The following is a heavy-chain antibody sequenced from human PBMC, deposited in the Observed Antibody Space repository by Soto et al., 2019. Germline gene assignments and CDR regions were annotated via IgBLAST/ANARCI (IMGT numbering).Heavy chain of an antibody. Sequence: SETLSLTCAVYGGSFSGYYWSWIRQPPGKGLEWIGEINHSGSTNYNPSLKSRVTISVDTSKNQFSLKLSSVTAADTAVYYCARGRRSYYYGSGSSSNWFDPWGQGTLVTVS. CDR2: INHSGST. D-gene: IGHD3-10*01. V-gene: IGHV4-34*01. J-gene: IGHJ5*02. CDR1: GGSFSGYY. CDR3: ARGRRSYYYGSGSSSNWFDP.